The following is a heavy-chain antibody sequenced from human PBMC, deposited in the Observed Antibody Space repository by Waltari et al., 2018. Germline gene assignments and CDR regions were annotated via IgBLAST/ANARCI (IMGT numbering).Heavy chain of an antibody. D-gene: IGHD6-6*01. Sequence: QVQLVQSGAEVKKPGASVKVSCKTSGYTFTLPHIHWVRQAPGQGLEWMGWSHPSSGGTNYAQKFQGRVTMTRDTSISTAYLELNSLTSDDTAVYYCAALPYISSSTSYWGQGTLVTVSS. J-gene: IGHJ4*02. V-gene: IGHV1-2*02. CDR3: AALPYISSSTSY. CDR2: SHPSSGGT. CDR1: GYTFTLPH.